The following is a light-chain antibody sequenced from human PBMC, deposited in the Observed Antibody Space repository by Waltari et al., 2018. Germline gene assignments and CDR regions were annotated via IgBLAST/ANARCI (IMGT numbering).Light chain of an antibody. Sequence: QSALTQPPSASGSPGQSVTISCAATRSDVGDYTFLPRYQQHPGKAPKLIIYEVSKRPSGGPDRFSGSKSGNTASLTVSGLQTEDEADYYCSSYAGSNTYVFGTGTKVTVL. CDR1: RSDVGDYTF. J-gene: IGLJ1*01. CDR2: EVS. V-gene: IGLV2-8*01. CDR3: SSYAGSNTYV.